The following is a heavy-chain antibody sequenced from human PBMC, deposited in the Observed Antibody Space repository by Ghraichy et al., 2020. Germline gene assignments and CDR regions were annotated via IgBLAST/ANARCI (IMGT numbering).Heavy chain of an antibody. CDR3: ASGRLGLHYFDY. J-gene: IGHJ4*02. D-gene: IGHD1-1*01. CDR1: GDSVSRNNAA. V-gene: IGHV6-1*01. CDR2: TYYRSTWLS. Sequence: LSLTCAISGDSVSRNNAAWNWIRRSPSRGLEWLGRTYYRSTWLSDSAASVESRITISPDTSKNQFSLQLNSVTPDDTAVYYCASGRLGLHYFDYWGQGSPVTVSS.